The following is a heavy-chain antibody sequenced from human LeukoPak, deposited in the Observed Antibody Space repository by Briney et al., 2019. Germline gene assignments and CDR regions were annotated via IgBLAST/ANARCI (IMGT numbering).Heavy chain of an antibody. V-gene: IGHV4-4*07. D-gene: IGHD5-18*01. CDR1: GGSISSYY. CDR2: IYTSGST. Sequence: SETLSLTCSVSGGSISSYYWSWIRQPAGKGLEWIGRIYTSGSTNYNPSLKSRVTMSVDTSKSQFSLKLSSVTAADTAVYYCVGYSYGSYYFDYWGQGTLVTVSS. CDR3: VGYSYGSYYFDY. J-gene: IGHJ4*02.